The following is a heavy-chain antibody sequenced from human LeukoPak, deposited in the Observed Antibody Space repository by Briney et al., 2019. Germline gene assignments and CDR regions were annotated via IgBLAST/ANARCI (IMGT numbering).Heavy chain of an antibody. D-gene: IGHD6-19*01. V-gene: IGHV3-7*01. CDR3: ARGHSSGWRISTRPLHY. CDR1: EFTFSNYW. Sequence: GGSLRLSCAASEFTFSNYWMNWVRQAPGKGLEWVANIKQDGTEKYFVDSVKGRFTISRDNAKNSLYLQMNSLRAEDTAVYYCARGHSSGWRISTRPLHYWGQGTLVTVSS. CDR2: IKQDGTEK. J-gene: IGHJ4*02.